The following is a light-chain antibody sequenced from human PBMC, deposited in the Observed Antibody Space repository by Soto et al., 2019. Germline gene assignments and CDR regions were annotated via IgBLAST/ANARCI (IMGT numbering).Light chain of an antibody. CDR3: QQYKNWPL. CDR1: QSISNTY. Sequence: EIVLTQSPGTLSLFPGERATLSCRTSQSISNTYLAWYQQKPGQAPRLLLYGASTRATGIPVRFSGSGFGTEFTLTISSLQSEDFAVYYCQQYKNWPLFGQGTRLEIK. CDR2: GAS. V-gene: IGKV3-15*01. J-gene: IGKJ5*01.